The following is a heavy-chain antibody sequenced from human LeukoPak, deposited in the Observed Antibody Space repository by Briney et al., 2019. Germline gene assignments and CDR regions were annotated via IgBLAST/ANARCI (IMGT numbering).Heavy chain of an antibody. CDR1: GFTFSSYA. J-gene: IGHJ4*02. CDR2: ISYDGSNK. V-gene: IGHV3-30-3*01. CDR3: ARGMQALAYCGGDCNSGIDY. D-gene: IGHD2-21*02. Sequence: PGGSLRLSCAASGFTFSSYAMHWVRQAPGKGLEWVAVISYDGSNKYYADSVKGRFTISRDNSKNTLYLQMNSLRAEDTAVYYCARGMQALAYCGGDCNSGIDYWGQGTPVTVSS.